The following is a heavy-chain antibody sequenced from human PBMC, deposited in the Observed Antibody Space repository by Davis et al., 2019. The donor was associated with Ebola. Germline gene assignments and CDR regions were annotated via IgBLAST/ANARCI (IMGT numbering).Heavy chain of an antibody. V-gene: IGHV4-38-2*02. CDR2: IYHSGST. Sequence: GSLRLSCTVSGYSISSGYYWGWIRQPPGKGLEWIGSIYHSGSTYYNPSLKSRVTISVDTSKNQFSLKLSSVTAADTAVYYCARLTPGGFDYWGQGTLVTVSS. CDR3: ARLTPGGFDY. CDR1: GYSISSGYY. D-gene: IGHD3-10*01. J-gene: IGHJ4*02.